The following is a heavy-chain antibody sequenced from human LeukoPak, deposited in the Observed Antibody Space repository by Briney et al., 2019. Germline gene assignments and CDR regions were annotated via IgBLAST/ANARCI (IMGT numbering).Heavy chain of an antibody. Sequence: GGSLRVSCAASGFTFSSYAMNWVRQAPGKGLEWVSGIGGSGGSTYYADSVKGRFTISRDNSKNTLYLQMNSLRAEDTAVYYCAKASFGELLPYFDDWGQGTLVTVSS. CDR1: GFTFSSYA. V-gene: IGHV3-23*01. CDR2: IGGSGGST. CDR3: AKASFGELLPYFDD. D-gene: IGHD3-10*01. J-gene: IGHJ4*02.